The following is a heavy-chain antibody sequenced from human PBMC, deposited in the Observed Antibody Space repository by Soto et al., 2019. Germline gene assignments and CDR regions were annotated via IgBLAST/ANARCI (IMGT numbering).Heavy chain of an antibody. CDR3: ARVSCRSGSCSQRIDY. Sequence: PSETLSLTCAVYGGSFSGYYWSWIRQPPGKGLEWIGEINHSGSTNYNPSLKSRVTISVDTSKNQFSLKLSSVTAADTAVYYCARVSCRSGSCSQRIDYWGQGTLVTVSS. J-gene: IGHJ4*02. CDR1: GGSFSGYY. CDR2: INHSGST. D-gene: IGHD2-15*01. V-gene: IGHV4-34*01.